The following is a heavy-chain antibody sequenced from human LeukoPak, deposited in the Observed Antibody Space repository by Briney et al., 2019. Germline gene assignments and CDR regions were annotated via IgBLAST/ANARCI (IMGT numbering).Heavy chain of an antibody. J-gene: IGHJ4*02. CDR2: IYPGDSDT. D-gene: IGHD2-15*01. CDR1: GYSFTSYW. V-gene: IGHV5-51*01. Sequence: GESLKISCKGSGYSFTSYWIGWVRQMPGKGLEWMGIIYPGDSDTRYSPSLQGQVTISADKSISTAYLQWSSLKASDTAMYYCARNGGYCSGGSCYSGGFDYWGQGTLVTVSS. CDR3: ARNGGYCSGGSCYSGGFDY.